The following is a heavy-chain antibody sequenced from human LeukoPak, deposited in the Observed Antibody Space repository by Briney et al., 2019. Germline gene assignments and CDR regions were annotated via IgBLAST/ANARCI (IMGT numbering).Heavy chain of an antibody. J-gene: IGHJ4*02. V-gene: IGHV6-1*01. Sequence: SQTLSLTCAISGDSVSSNSAAWNWIRQSPSRGLEWLGRTYYRSKWYNDYAVSVKSRITINPDTSKNQFSLQLNSVTPEDTAVYYCASFLSSYYDFWSGYFKVYDYWGQGTLVTVSS. D-gene: IGHD3-3*01. CDR2: TYYRSKWYN. CDR3: ASFLSSYYDFWSGYFKVYDY. CDR1: GDSVSSNSAA.